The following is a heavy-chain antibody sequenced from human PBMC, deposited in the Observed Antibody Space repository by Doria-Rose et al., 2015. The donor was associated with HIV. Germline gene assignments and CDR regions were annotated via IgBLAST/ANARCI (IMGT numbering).Heavy chain of an antibody. CDR2: ISSTSAYI. D-gene: IGHD3-10*01. V-gene: IGHV3-21*01. Sequence: VQLVRSGGGLVGPGGSLRLSCATSGFTFSSHRINWVRQAPGKGLEWVSSISSTSAYINYADSVSGRFTISRDNARNSLYLQMDSLRAEDTAIYYCATGVTLDYWGQGTLVTVSS. CDR1: GFTFSSHR. J-gene: IGHJ4*02. CDR3: ATGVTLDY.